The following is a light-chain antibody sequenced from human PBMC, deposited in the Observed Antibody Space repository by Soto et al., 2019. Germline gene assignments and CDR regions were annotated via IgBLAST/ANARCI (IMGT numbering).Light chain of an antibody. CDR3: SSYTCSSTLVV. CDR1: SSDVGGYNY. J-gene: IGLJ2*01. Sequence: QSVLTQPASVSGSPGQSITISCTGTSSDVGGYNYVSWYQQHPGKAPKLMIYDVSNRPSGVSNRFSGSKSGNTASLTISGRQAEDEADYYCSSYTCSSTLVVFGGGTKLTVL. V-gene: IGLV2-14*01. CDR2: DVS.